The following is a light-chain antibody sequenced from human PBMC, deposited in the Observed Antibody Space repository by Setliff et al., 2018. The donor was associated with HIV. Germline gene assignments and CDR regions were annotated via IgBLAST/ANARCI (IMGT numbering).Light chain of an antibody. J-gene: IGLJ1*01. CDR2: DVT. Sequence: QSVLTQPASVSGSPGQSISISCTGTSSDVGGYSYVSWYQQHPGKAPKLVIYDVTKRPSGVSNRFSGSKSGNTASLTISGLQAEDEADYYCSSYTTSSTLYVFGPGTKVTVL. V-gene: IGLV2-14*03. CDR3: SSYTTSSTLYV. CDR1: SSDVGGYSY.